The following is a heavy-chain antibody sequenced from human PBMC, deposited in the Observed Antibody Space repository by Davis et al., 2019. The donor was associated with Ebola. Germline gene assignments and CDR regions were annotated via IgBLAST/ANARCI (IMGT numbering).Heavy chain of an antibody. D-gene: IGHD3-10*01. CDR2: IKPYSANT. V-gene: IGHV1-8*01. CDR3: ARGGMGSHDTYYGLDV. CDR1: GYTFTRYD. J-gene: IGHJ6*02. Sequence: ASVPVSCQATGYTFTRYDVNWVRQATGQGLEWRGWIKPYSANTGYSQNFRGRVTMTRNTSISTAFLEVSSLRSEDTAVYFCARGGMGSHDTYYGLDVWGQGTTVTVSS.